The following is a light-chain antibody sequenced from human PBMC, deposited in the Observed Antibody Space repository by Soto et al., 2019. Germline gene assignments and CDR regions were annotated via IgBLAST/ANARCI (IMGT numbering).Light chain of an antibody. Sequence: DIQMTQSPSTLSASVRDRVTITCRASQSINIWLAWYQQKAGKAPKLLIHDATSLESGVPSRFSGSGSGTEFTLTISSLQPDDFATYYCQQYSSYWTFAQGTKV. CDR2: DAT. J-gene: IGKJ1*01. CDR1: QSINIW. V-gene: IGKV1-5*01. CDR3: QQYSSYWT.